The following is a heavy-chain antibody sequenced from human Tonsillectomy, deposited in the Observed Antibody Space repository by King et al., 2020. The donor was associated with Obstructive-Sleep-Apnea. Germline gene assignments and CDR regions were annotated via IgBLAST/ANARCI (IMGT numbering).Heavy chain of an antibody. CDR2: IYYSGST. CDR1: GGSISSYY. D-gene: IGHD1-26*01. CDR3: ARARSGSYYGFDY. V-gene: IGHV4-59*01. J-gene: IGHJ4*02. Sequence: VQLQESGPGLVKPSETLSLTCTVSGGSISSYYWSWIRQPPRKGLEWIGYIYYSGSTHYNPSLKSRVTISVDTSKNQFSLKLSSVTAADTAVYYCARARSGSYYGFDYWGQGTLVTVSS.